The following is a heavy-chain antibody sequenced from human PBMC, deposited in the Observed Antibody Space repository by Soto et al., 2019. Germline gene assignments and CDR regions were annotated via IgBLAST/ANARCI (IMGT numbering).Heavy chain of an antibody. CDR2: ISGTGYNT. CDR3: AKAGFSSSWSPTYFDY. CDR1: GFTFTSYA. J-gene: IGHJ4*02. D-gene: IGHD6-13*01. V-gene: IGHV3-23*01. Sequence: GSLRLSCAASGFTFTSYAMNWVRLAPGKGLEWVSAISGTGYNTYYADSVKGRFTISRDNTKNTLYLQMNSLRAEDTAVYYCAKAGFSSSWSPTYFDYWGQGTLVTVLL.